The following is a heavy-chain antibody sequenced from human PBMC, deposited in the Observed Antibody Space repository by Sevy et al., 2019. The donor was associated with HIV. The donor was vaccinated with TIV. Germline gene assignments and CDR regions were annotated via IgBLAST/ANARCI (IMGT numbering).Heavy chain of an antibody. Sequence: GGSLRLSCAASGFSFSDYNMNWVRQAPGKGLEWVSFISSGSGYIYYADSMKGRFTISRDNTKNSLYLQLNSLRAEDTAVYYCARDKTILEGRYGMDVWGQGTTVTVSS. CDR2: ISSGSGYI. CDR3: ARDKTILEGRYGMDV. D-gene: IGHD3-3*01. CDR1: GFSFSDYN. J-gene: IGHJ6*02. V-gene: IGHV3-21*01.